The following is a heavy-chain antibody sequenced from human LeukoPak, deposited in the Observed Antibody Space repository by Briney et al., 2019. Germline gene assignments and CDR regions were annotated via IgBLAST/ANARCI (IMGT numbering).Heavy chain of an antibody. CDR2: IDIGGAT. CDR1: EFTVGNYY. Sequence: GGSLRLSCAASEFTVGNYYMAWVREAPGKGLERLSIIDIGGATDYADSVKGRFTISRDKSKNTLYLQMNSLRVEDTAVYYCARDPIVITSWHAFDLWGQGTMVTVSS. CDR3: ARDPIVITSWHAFDL. V-gene: IGHV3-66*02. J-gene: IGHJ3*01. D-gene: IGHD2/OR15-2a*01.